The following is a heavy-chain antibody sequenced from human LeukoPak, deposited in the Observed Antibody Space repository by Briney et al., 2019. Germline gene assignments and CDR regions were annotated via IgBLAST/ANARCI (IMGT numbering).Heavy chain of an antibody. V-gene: IGHV3-33*08. J-gene: IGHJ4*02. D-gene: IGHD6-19*01. CDR1: GSTFSNYW. CDR3: ARECSSGWYFDY. Sequence: GGSLRLSCTASGSTFSNYWMSWVRQAPGKGLEWVAVIWYDGSNKYYADSVKGRFTISRDNSKNTLYLQMNSLRAEDTAVYYCARECSSGWYFDYWGQGTLVTVSS. CDR2: IWYDGSNK.